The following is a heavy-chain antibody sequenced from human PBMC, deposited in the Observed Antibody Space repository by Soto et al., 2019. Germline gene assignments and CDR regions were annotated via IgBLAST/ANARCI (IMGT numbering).Heavy chain of an antibody. J-gene: IGHJ6*03. V-gene: IGHV1-69*02. D-gene: IGHD2-15*01. CDR3: AGGTAPLVVVAATGYMDF. Sequence: QVQLVQSGAEVKKPGSSVKVSCKASGGTFSSYTISWVRQAPGQGLEWMGRIIPILGIANYAQKFQGRVTIPGEKPRRTAYMERAARRSEDTAVYYGAGGTAPLVVVAATGYMDFGGKGTTVTVSS. CDR1: GGTFSSYT. CDR2: IIPILGIA.